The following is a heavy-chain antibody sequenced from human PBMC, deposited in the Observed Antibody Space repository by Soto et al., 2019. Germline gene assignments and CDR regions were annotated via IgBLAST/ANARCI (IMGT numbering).Heavy chain of an antibody. CDR1: GFTFGDYY. Sequence: GGSLRLSCAASGFTFGDYYMSWIRQAPGKGLEWVSCISSSGSNTYYEESMKDRFRISRDSANNSLYLQMNSLRAEGTAVYYCAISPKGGVFDFWGQGALVTVS. D-gene: IGHD3-16*01. CDR2: ISSSGSNT. CDR3: AISPKGGVFDF. V-gene: IGHV3-11*01. J-gene: IGHJ4*02.